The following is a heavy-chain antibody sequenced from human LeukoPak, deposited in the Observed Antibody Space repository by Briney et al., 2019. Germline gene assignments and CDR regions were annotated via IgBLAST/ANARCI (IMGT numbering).Heavy chain of an antibody. V-gene: IGHV1-18*01. J-gene: IGHJ6*03. CDR3: ARVAAGEYYYYYYYMDV. CDR1: GYTFTSYG. Sequence: ASVKVSCKASGYTFTSYGISWVRQAPGQGLEWMGWISAYNGNTNYAQKLRGRVTMTTDTSTSTAYMELRSLRSDDTAVYYCARVAAGEYYYYYYYMDVWGKGTTVTVSS. D-gene: IGHD6-13*01. CDR2: ISAYNGNT.